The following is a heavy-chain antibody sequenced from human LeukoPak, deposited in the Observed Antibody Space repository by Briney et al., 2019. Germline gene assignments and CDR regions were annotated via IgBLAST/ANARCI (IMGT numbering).Heavy chain of an antibody. CDR2: IYYSGST. CDR3: ARKYSYGHTKQYYFDY. CDR1: GGSISSSSYY. J-gene: IGHJ4*02. Sequence: PSETLSLTCTVSGGSISSSSYYWGWIRQPPGKGLEWIGSIYYSGSTYYNPSLKSRVTISVDTSKNQFSLKLSSVTAADTAVYYSARKYSYGHTKQYYFDYWGQGTLVTVSS. V-gene: IGHV4-39*01. D-gene: IGHD5-18*01.